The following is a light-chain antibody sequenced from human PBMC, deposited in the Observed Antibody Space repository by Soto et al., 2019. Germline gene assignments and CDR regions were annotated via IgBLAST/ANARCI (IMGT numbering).Light chain of an antibody. CDR2: KAS. V-gene: IGKV1-5*03. CDR3: QQYNSYPIT. J-gene: IGKJ5*01. CDR1: QDISNY. Sequence: QSPSSLSASVGDRVTITCQASQDISNYLNWYQQKPGKAPKLLIYKASSLESGVPSRFSGSGSGTEFTLTISSLQPDDFATYYCQQYNSYPITFGQGTRLEI.